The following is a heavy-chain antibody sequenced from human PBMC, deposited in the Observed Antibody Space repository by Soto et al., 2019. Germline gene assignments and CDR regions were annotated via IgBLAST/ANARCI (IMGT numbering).Heavy chain of an antibody. D-gene: IGHD2-2*02. Sequence: QVQLQESGPGLVKPSETLSLTCTVSGGSISSYYWSWIRQPPGKGLEWIGYIYYSGSTNYNPSLKSRVTISVDTSKNQFSLKLSSVTAADTAVYYCARGIGYCSSTSCYSFWFDPWGQGTLVTVSS. V-gene: IGHV4-59*01. CDR1: GGSISSYY. J-gene: IGHJ5*02. CDR3: ARGIGYCSSTSCYSFWFDP. CDR2: IYYSGST.